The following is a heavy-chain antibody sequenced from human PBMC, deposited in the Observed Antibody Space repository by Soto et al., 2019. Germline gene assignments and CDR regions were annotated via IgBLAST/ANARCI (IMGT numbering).Heavy chain of an antibody. CDR3: ASESAYGGNPLAFLY. CDR1: EDTFDSYA. D-gene: IGHD1-26*01. V-gene: IGHV1-69*01. Sequence: QVQLVQSGAEVKRPGSSVRVSCKASEDTFDSYAISWVRQAPGQGLDWMGGVIPFFNTPNYATKFQGRVTITAAESTSTAYMELSSLRSEDTAMYYCASESAYGGNPLAFLYWGQGTLVTVSS. J-gene: IGHJ4*02. CDR2: VIPFFNTP.